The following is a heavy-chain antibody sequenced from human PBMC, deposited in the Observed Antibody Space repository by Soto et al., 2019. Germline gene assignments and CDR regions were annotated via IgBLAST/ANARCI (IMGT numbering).Heavy chain of an antibody. Sequence: PGGSLRLSCAASRFTISGHAMHWVRQAPGKGLEWLAVISYDGSDKYYVDSVKGRFTISRDNSKNTLDLQMNSLRVEDTAVFYCAQDTYYHDTSGYYTFDYWGQGALVTVSS. D-gene: IGHD3-22*01. CDR2: ISYDGSDK. CDR3: AQDTYYHDTSGYYTFDY. V-gene: IGHV3-30*18. CDR1: RFTISGHA. J-gene: IGHJ4*02.